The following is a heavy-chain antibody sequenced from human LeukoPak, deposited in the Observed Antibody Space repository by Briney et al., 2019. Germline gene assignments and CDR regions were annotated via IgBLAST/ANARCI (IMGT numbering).Heavy chain of an antibody. CDR2: IYYSGST. J-gene: IGHJ6*04. CDR1: GGSISSGGYY. V-gene: IGHV4-31*03. D-gene: IGHD3-10*01. Sequence: PSETLSLTCTVSGGSISSGGYYWSWIRQHPGKGLEWIGYIYYSGSTYYNPSLKSRVTISVDTSKNQFSLKLSSVTAADTAVYYCARERYYGSGSSTGGMDVWGKGTTVTVSS. CDR3: ARERYYGSGSSTGGMDV.